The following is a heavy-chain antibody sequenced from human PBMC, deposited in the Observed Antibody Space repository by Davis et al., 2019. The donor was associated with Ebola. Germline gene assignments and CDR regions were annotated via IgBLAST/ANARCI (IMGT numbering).Heavy chain of an antibody. D-gene: IGHD4-17*01. Sequence: ASVKVSCKASGYTFTGYYMHWVRQAPGQGLEWMGRINPNSGGTNYAQKFQGRVTMTRDTSMRTDYLGLGRLRSDDTAGYYCARDLGTTATHAAGYWGQGTLVTVSS. V-gene: IGHV1-2*06. CDR2: INPNSGGT. J-gene: IGHJ4*02. CDR1: GYTFTGYY. CDR3: ARDLGTTATHAAGY.